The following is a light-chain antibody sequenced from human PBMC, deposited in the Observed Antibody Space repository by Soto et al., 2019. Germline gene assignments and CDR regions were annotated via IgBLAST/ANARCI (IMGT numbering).Light chain of an antibody. CDR1: QSISSS. CDR2: KAS. J-gene: IGKJ1*01. Sequence: DIQMTQSPSTLSASVGDRVTITCRASQSISSSLAWYQQKPGKAPTLLIYKASSLESGVPSRFSGSGSGTEFTLTITSLQPDDVSTYYCQQYNSYSRTFGQGTKVEIK. V-gene: IGKV1-5*03. CDR3: QQYNSYSRT.